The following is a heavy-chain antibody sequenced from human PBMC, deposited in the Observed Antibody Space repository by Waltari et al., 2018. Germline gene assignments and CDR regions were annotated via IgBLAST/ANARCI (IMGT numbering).Heavy chain of an antibody. V-gene: IGHV3-53*01. CDR3: ARSDYGDYGID. D-gene: IGHD4-17*01. J-gene: IGHJ4*02. CDR1: GFTAGSNF. Sequence: EVQLVESGGGLIQPGGSLRLSCAASGFTAGSNFMSWVRQAPGKGLEWVSVIYSGGNTYYADSVKGRFTISRDSSKNTLYLQMNSLRAEDTAFYYCARSDYGDYGIDWGQGTLVTVSS. CDR2: IYSGGNT.